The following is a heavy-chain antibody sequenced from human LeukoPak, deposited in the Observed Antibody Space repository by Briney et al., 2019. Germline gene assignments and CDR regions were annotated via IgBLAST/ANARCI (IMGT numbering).Heavy chain of an antibody. CDR3: ATYRGDYVGNWFDP. V-gene: IGHV4-30-4*08. D-gene: IGHD4-17*01. Sequence: SETLSLTCTVSGGSISSGNYYWSWIRQPPGKGLERIGYIYYSGSTYYNPSLKNRITISVDTSKNQFSLKLSSVTAADTAVYYCATYRGDYVGNWFDPWGQGTLVTVSS. J-gene: IGHJ5*02. CDR1: GGSISSGNYY. CDR2: IYYSGST.